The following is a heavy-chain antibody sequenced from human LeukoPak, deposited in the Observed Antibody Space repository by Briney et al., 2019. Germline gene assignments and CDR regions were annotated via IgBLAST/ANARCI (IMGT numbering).Heavy chain of an antibody. J-gene: IGHJ4*02. CDR2: INSDESGT. D-gene: IGHD3-22*01. CDR3: TRSTENYYDSSGYYGY. CDR1: GFTFSTYW. Sequence: GGSLRLSCAASGFTFSTYWMHWVRQAPGKGLVWVSRINSDESGTIYADSVKGRFTISRDNAKNTLYLQMNSLRVEDTAVYYCTRSTENYYDSSGYYGYWGQGTLVTVSS. V-gene: IGHV3-74*01.